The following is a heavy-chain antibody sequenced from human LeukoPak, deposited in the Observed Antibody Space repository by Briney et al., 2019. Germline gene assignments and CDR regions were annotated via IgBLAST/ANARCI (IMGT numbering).Heavy chain of an antibody. CDR3: ARPRFDCSGGSCYWGSFDY. J-gene: IGHJ4*02. D-gene: IGHD2-15*01. CDR2: IYYSGST. V-gene: IGHV4-59*01. CDR1: GGSISSYY. Sequence: SETLSLTCTVSGGSISSYYWSWIRQPPGKGLEWIGYIYYSGSTNYNPSLKSRVTISVDTSKNQFSLKLSSVTAADTAVYYCARPRFDCSGGSCYWGSFDYWGQGTLVTVSS.